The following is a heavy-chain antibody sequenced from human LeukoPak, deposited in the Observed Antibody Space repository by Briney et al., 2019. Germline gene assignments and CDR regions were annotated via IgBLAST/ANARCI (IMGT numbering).Heavy chain of an antibody. CDR3: AKRGATRGLDY. D-gene: IGHD5-12*01. CDR1: GFTFRSHG. Sequence: GGSLRPSCAASGFTFRSHGMHWVRQAPGKGLEWLAAISTDGSNGFYADSVKGRFTISRDNSNNTLYLQMNSLRAEDTAVYYCAKRGATRGLDYWGQGALVTVSS. V-gene: IGHV3-30*18. J-gene: IGHJ4*02. CDR2: ISTDGSNG.